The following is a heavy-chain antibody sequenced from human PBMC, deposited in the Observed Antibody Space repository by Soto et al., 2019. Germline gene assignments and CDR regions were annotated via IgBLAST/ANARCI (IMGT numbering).Heavy chain of an antibody. CDR3: ARGSRYCSSISCYTFDN. CDR2: IKTDGSEE. J-gene: IGHJ4*02. Sequence: GGSLRLSCRTSGLTFCTYLMSWVRQAPGKGLEWVANIKTDGSEEYYADSVKGRFTISRDNARNSLYLQMNSLRAEDTAVYYCARGSRYCSSISCYTFDNWGQGTLVTVSS. CDR1: GLTFCTYL. V-gene: IGHV3-7*01. D-gene: IGHD2-2*02.